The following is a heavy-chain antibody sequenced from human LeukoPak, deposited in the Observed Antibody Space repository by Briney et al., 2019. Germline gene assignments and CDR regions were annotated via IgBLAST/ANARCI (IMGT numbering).Heavy chain of an antibody. V-gene: IGHV1-2*06. CDR2: INPNSGGT. J-gene: IGHJ6*02. CDR3: AREPVGQWLVLYYYYGMDV. CDR1: GYTFTGYY. D-gene: IGHD6-19*01. Sequence: ASVKVSCKASGYTFTGYYMHWVRQASGQGLEWMGRINPNSGGTNYAQKFQGRVTMTRDTSISTAYMELSRLRSDDTAVYYCAREPVGQWLVLYYYYGMDVWGQGTTVTVSS.